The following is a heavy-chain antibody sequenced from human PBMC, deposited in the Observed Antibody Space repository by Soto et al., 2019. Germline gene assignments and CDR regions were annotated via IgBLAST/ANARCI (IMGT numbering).Heavy chain of an antibody. CDR3: ARAPPRGIAAPGTWGSGMDV. CDR1: GFSFSSYS. CDR2: ISYDGSNK. J-gene: IGHJ6*02. D-gene: IGHD6-13*01. Sequence: GGSLRLSCTASGFSFSSYSVHWVRQTPGRGLEWVAVISYDGSNKYYADSVKGRFTVSRDSPKNTLFLQMNSLKPEDTAVYYCARAPPRGIAAPGTWGSGMDVWGQGTTVTVS. V-gene: IGHV3-30-3*01.